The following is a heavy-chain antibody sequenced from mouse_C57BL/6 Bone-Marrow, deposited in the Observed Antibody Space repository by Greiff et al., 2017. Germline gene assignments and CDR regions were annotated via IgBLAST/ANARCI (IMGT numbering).Heavy chain of an antibody. CDR2: IYPGGGYT. Sequence: VQLQESGAELVRPGTSVKMSCKASGYTFTNYWTGWAKQRPGHGLEWIGDIYPGGGYTNYNEKFKGKATLTADKSSSTAYMQFSSLTSEDSAIYYCARIGYYGSSLYFDYWGQGTTLTVSS. D-gene: IGHD1-1*01. CDR1: GYTFTNYW. CDR3: ARIGYYGSSLYFDY. J-gene: IGHJ2*01. V-gene: IGHV1-63*01.